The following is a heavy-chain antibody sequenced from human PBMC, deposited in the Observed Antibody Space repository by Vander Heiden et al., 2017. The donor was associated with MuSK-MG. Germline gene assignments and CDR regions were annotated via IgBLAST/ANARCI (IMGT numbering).Heavy chain of an antibody. CDR3: AKDEGNRMATIQLDY. CDR2: ISGSGGST. CDR1: GFTFSSYA. D-gene: IGHD5-12*01. Sequence: EVRLLESGGGLVQPGGSLRRYCAASGFTFSSYAMGWVRPAAGKGLEWVSAISGSGGSTYYADSVKGRFTISRDNSKNTLYLQMNSLRAEDTAVYYCAKDEGNRMATIQLDYWGQGTLVTVSS. V-gene: IGHV3-23*01. J-gene: IGHJ4*02.